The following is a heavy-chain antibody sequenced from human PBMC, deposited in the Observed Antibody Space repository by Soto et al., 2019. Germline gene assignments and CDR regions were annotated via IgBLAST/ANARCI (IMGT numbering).Heavy chain of an antibody. J-gene: IGHJ5*02. CDR1: GGSFSGYY. CDR3: ASLKFRGVWGRGWFDP. Sequence: QVQLQQWGAGLLKPSETLSLTCAVYGGSFSGYYWSWIRQPPGKGLEWIGEINHSGSTNYNPSLKSRVTISVDTSKNQFSLKLRSVTAADTAVYYCASLKFRGVWGRGWFDPWGQGTLVTVSS. D-gene: IGHD3-10*01. V-gene: IGHV4-34*01. CDR2: INHSGST.